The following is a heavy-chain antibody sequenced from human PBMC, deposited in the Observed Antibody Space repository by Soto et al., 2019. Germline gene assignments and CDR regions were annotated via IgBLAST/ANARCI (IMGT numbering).Heavy chain of an antibody. D-gene: IGHD6-19*01. CDR1: GFTFSTYA. Sequence: EVQLLESGGGLVQLGGSLRLSCAASGFTFSTYAMSWVRQVPGKGLEWVSAISGSGGTTYYADSVKARFTFSRDNAKNTLYLQMNSLRAEDTAVYYCATLTSGSGWLSYFQHWGQGTLVTVSS. CDR2: ISGSGGTT. CDR3: ATLTSGSGWLSYFQH. J-gene: IGHJ1*01. V-gene: IGHV3-23*01.